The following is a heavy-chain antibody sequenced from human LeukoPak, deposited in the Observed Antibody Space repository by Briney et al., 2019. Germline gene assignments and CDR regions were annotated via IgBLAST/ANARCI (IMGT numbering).Heavy chain of an antibody. J-gene: IGHJ5*02. CDR1: GFTFSSYA. CDR3: ARDPIWFDP. Sequence: GGSLRLSCVASGFTFSSYAMSWVRQAPGKGLEWVSAISGSGVTTRYAGSVKGRFSISRDNSKNTLYLQMNSLRAEDTAVYYCARDPIWFDPWGQGTLVTVSS. V-gene: IGHV3-23*01. CDR2: ISGSGVTT.